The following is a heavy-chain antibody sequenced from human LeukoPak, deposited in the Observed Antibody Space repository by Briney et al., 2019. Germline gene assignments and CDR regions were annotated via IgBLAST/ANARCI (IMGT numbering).Heavy chain of an antibody. CDR2: VKTKGDGGAA. V-gene: IGHV3-15*01. CDR1: AFTFSSYE. J-gene: IGHJ5*02. Sequence: GGSLRLSCAASAFTFSSYEMNWVRQAPGKGLEWVGRVKTKGDGGAADYAAPVKGRFTISRDDSTKTLYLQMNSLKTEDTAVYYCTTDRMIYATNWAVSWFDPWGQGTLVTVSS. CDR3: TTDRMIYATNWAVSWFDP. D-gene: IGHD2-8*01.